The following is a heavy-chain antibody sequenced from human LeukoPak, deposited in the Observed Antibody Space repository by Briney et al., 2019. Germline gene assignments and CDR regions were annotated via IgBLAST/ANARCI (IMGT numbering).Heavy chain of an antibody. CDR3: ARDSGTTVGYFDY. J-gene: IGHJ4*02. CDR2: IRYDGSTK. D-gene: IGHD4-23*01. CDR1: GFTFSNYG. Sequence: PGGSLRLSCAASGFTFSNYGVHWVRQAPGKGLEWVAVIRYDGSTKYYADSVKGRFTISRDNSKNTVYLEMNSLRAEDTAVYYCARDSGTTVGYFDYWGQGTLVTVSS. V-gene: IGHV3-33*01.